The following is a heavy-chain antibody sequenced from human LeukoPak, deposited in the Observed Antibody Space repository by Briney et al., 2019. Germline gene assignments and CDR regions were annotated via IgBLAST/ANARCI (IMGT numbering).Heavy chain of an antibody. D-gene: IGHD6-19*01. J-gene: IGHJ4*02. CDR1: GFTFSSYW. Sequence: GGSLRLSCAASGFTFSSYWMHWVRQAPGKGLVWVSRINSDGSSTSHADSVKGRFTISRDNAKNTLYLQMNSLRAEDTAVYHCARGLSSGSQGYWGQGTLVTVSS. CDR2: INSDGSST. V-gene: IGHV3-74*01. CDR3: ARGLSSGSQGY.